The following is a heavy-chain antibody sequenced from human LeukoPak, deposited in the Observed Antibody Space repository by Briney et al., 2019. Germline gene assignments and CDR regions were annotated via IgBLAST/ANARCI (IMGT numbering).Heavy chain of an antibody. J-gene: IGHJ4*02. V-gene: IGHV3-72*01. CDR1: GFTFSDHY. D-gene: IGHD3-9*01. Sequence: PGWSLRLSCAASGFTFSDHYTDWVRQAPGKGLEWVGRTRNKANSYTTEYAASVKGRFTSSRDDSKNSLYLQMNSLKTEDTAVYYCARVDILTGYHFDYWGQGTLVTVSS. CDR3: ARVDILTGYHFDY. CDR2: TRNKANSYTT.